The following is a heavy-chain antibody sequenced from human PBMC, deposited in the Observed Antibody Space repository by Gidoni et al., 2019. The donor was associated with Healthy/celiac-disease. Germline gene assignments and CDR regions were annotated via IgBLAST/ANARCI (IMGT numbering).Heavy chain of an antibody. CDR1: GGTFSSYA. Sequence: QVQLVQSGAEVKKHGSSVKVACKASGGTFSSYAISWMRQAPGQGLEWMGGIIPIFGTANYAQKFQGRVTITADKSTSTAYMELSSLRSEDTAVYYCARGRATVDYYYGMDVWGQGTTVTVSS. J-gene: IGHJ6*02. V-gene: IGHV1-69*06. D-gene: IGHD1-26*01. CDR2: IIPIFGTA. CDR3: ARGRATVDYYYGMDV.